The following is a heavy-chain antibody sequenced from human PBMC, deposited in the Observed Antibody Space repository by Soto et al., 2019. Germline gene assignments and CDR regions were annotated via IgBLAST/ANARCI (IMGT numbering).Heavy chain of an antibody. CDR1: GYTFTSYA. CDR3: ARSSGWYVWFDH. V-gene: IGHV1-3*01. CDR2: INAGNGNT. D-gene: IGHD6-13*01. Sequence: ASVKVSCKASGYTFTSYAMHWVRQAPGQRLEWMGWINAGNGNTKYSQKFQGRVTITRDTSASTAYMELSSLRSEDTAVYYCARSSGWYVWFDHWGQGTLVTVSS. J-gene: IGHJ5*02.